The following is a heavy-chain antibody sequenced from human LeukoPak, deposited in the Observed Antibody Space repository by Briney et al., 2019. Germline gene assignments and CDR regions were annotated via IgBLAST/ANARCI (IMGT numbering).Heavy chain of an antibody. CDR2: IYYSGST. CDR1: GGSFSSYY. V-gene: IGHV4-59*01. CDR3: ARGSGSMIVGYYGMDV. Sequence: SETLSLTCAVYGGSFSSYYWSWIRQPPGKGLEWIGYIYYSGSTNYNPSLKSRVTISVDTSKNQFSLKLSSVTAADTAVYYCARGSGSMIVGYYGMDVWGQGTTVTVSS. J-gene: IGHJ6*02. D-gene: IGHD3-22*01.